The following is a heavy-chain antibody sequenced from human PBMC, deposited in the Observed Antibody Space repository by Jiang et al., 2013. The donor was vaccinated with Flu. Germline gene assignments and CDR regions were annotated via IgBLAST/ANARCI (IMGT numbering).Heavy chain of an antibody. J-gene: IGHJ5*01. CDR2: ISHSGTT. CDR3: ARDLGQTDTYFNWF. CDR1: GGSVTSGGYS. V-gene: IGHV4-30-2*01. D-gene: IGHD1-1*01. Sequence: GSGLVKPSQTLSLTCIVSGGSVTSGGYSWSWFRQPPGKGLEWIGYISHSGTTSYNPSLKSRITVSMDRSKNQFSLKLISVTAADAAVYYCARDLGQTDTYFNWF.